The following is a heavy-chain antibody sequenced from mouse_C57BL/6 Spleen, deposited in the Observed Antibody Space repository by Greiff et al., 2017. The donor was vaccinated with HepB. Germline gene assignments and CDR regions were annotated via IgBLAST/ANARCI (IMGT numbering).Heavy chain of an antibody. D-gene: IGHD2-5*01. V-gene: IGHV14-3*01. CDR3: ARTYYSNYDVYYAMDY. J-gene: IGHJ4*01. CDR1: GFNIKNTY. CDR2: IDPANGNT. Sequence: VQLQQSVAELVRPGASVKLSCTASGFNIKNTYMHWVKQRPEQGLEWIGRIDPANGNTKYAPKFQGKATITANTSSNTAYLQLSSLTSEDTAIYYCARTYYSNYDVYYAMDYWGQVTSVTVSS.